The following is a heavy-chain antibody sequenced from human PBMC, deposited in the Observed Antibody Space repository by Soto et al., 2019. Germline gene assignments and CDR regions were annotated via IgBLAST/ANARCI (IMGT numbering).Heavy chain of an antibody. V-gene: IGHV3-48*01. D-gene: IGHD5-18*01. CDR3: ARERLLGYSYGYLIY. Sequence: GGSLRLSCAASGFTFSSYSMNWVRQAPGKGLEWVSYISSSSSTIYYADSVKGRFTISRDNAKNSLYLQMNSLRAEDTAVYYCARERLLGYSYGYLIYWGQGTLVTVSS. CDR2: ISSSSSTI. J-gene: IGHJ4*02. CDR1: GFTFSSYS.